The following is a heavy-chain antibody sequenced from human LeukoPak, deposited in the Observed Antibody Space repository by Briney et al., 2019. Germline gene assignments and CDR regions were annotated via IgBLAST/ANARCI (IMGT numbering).Heavy chain of an antibody. V-gene: IGHV3-21*01. CDR2: ISSSSSYI. Sequence: GGSLRLSCAASGFTFSSYSMNWVRQAPGKGLEWVSSISSSSSYIYYADSVKGRFTISRDNAKNSLYLQMNSLRAEDMAMYYCASDTYYYDSSGSYAHRPLDYWGQGTLVTVSS. J-gene: IGHJ4*02. CDR3: ASDTYYYDSSGSYAHRPLDY. D-gene: IGHD3-22*01. CDR1: GFTFSSYS.